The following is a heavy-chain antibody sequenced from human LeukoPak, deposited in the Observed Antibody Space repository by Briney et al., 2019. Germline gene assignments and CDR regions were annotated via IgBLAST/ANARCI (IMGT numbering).Heavy chain of an antibody. CDR1: GGSFSGYF. J-gene: IGHJ4*02. CDR3: ARLKYYYDSSSFDY. CDR2: INRRGST. Sequence: SETLSLTCAVSGGSFSGYFWSWIRQPPGKGLEWIGEINRRGSTNCNPSLKSRVTISVDTSKNQFSLKLSSVTAADTAVYYCARLKYYYDSSSFDYWGQGTLVTVSS. V-gene: IGHV4-34*01. D-gene: IGHD3-22*01.